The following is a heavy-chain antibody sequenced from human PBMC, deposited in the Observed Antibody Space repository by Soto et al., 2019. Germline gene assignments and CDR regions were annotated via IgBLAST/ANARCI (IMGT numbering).Heavy chain of an antibody. J-gene: IGHJ6*02. CDR2: IWYDGSNK. CDR3: AREYCSGGSCYSFYYYYYGMDV. Sequence: TGGSLRLSCAASGFTFSSYGMHWVRQAPGKGLEWVAVIWYDGSNKYYADSVKGRFTISRDNSKSTLYLQMNSLRAEDTAVYYCAREYCSGGSCYSFYYYYYGMDVWGQGTTVTVSS. D-gene: IGHD2-15*01. CDR1: GFTFSSYG. V-gene: IGHV3-33*01.